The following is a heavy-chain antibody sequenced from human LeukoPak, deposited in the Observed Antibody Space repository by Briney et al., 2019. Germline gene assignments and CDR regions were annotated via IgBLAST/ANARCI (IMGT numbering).Heavy chain of an antibody. V-gene: IGHV1-2*02. CDR3: AKARGLYCSSISCYDCDV. CDR1: GYTFTAYY. D-gene: IGHD2-2*01. J-gene: IGHJ6*04. Sequence: ASVKVSCKAAGYTFTAYYIHWVRQAPGQGLEWMGWINPNRGGTDYAQNCQGRVTLTRDTSITTAYMELSRLRSDDTAVYYCAKARGLYCSSISCYDCDVWGKGTTVTVSS. CDR2: INPNRGGT.